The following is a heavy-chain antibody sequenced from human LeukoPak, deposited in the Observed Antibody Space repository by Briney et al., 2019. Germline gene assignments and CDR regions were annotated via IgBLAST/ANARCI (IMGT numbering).Heavy chain of an antibody. CDR2: IIPIFGTA. Sequence: KISCKASGGTFSSYAISWVRQAPGQGLEWMGGIIPIFGTANYAQKFQGRVTIAADESTSTAYMELSSLRSEDTAVYYCXXXRVGYYDSREFDYWGQGTLVTVSS. V-gene: IGHV1-69*01. J-gene: IGHJ4*02. CDR1: GGTFSSYA. CDR3: XXXRVGYYDSREFDY. D-gene: IGHD3-22*01.